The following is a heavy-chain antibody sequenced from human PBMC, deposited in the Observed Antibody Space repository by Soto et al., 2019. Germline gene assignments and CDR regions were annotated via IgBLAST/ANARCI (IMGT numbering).Heavy chain of an antibody. Sequence: GGSLRLSCAGSGFTFSNAWMNWVRQAPGKGLEWVGRIKSKIDGGTTDYAAPVKGRFTISRDDSKNTLFLQMNSLKTEDTAVYYCTTDRGVVVPAAPYDGLFDYWGQGTLVTVSS. V-gene: IGHV3-15*07. CDR3: TTDRGVVVPAAPYDGLFDY. CDR1: GFTFSNAW. CDR2: IKSKIDGGTT. D-gene: IGHD2-2*01. J-gene: IGHJ4*02.